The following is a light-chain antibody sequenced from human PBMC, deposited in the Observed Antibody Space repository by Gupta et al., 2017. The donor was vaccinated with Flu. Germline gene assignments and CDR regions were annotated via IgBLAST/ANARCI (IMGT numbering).Light chain of an antibody. CDR1: SSNIGSNT. V-gene: IGLV1-44*01. CDR2: SND. Sequence: QSVPTQPPSASGTPGQRVTISCSGSSSNIGSNTVNWYQQFPGTVPKVLIYSNDQRPSGVPDRFSGSKSGTSASLAISGLQSEDEADYYCAAWDDSLNGFYVFGTGTKVTVL. J-gene: IGLJ1*01. CDR3: AAWDDSLNGFYV.